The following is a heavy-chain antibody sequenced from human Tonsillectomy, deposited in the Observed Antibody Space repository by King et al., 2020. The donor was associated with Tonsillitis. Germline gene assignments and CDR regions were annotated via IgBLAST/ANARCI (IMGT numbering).Heavy chain of an antibody. CDR1: GFTFDDYT. V-gene: IGHV3-43*01. J-gene: IGHJ4*02. CDR2: ISWDSDNT. Sequence: VQLVESGGVVVQPGGSLRLSCTASGFTFDDYTMHWVRQAPGKGLEWVSLISWDSDNTYYADSVKGRFTISRDNSRNSLYLQMNSLRTEDTAFYYCAKEGGTIWFDYWGQGTLVTVSS. CDR3: AKEGGTIWFDY. D-gene: IGHD3-16*01.